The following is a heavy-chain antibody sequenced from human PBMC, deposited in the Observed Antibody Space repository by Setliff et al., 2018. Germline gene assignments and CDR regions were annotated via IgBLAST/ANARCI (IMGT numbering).Heavy chain of an antibody. CDR2: IYQNGIT. V-gene: IGHV4-39*07. D-gene: IGHD5-12*01. CDR3: ARGGTFRYFDY. CDR1: GASISTTYYY. Sequence: SSETLSLTCSVSGASISTTYYYWDWIRQSPEKGLEWIGTIYQNGITYYSPSLKSRLTISVDTSKNQFSLKLRSVTAADTAVYYCARGGTFRYFDYWGQGTPVTVSS. J-gene: IGHJ4*02.